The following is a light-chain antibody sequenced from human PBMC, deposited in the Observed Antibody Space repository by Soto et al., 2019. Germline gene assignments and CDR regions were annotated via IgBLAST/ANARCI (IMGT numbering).Light chain of an antibody. CDR3: QKSYNTPIT. J-gene: IGKJ5*01. Sequence: DMQMTQSPPSLDASVRDKVTLACRASQGISNYLAWYQQKPGKVPKLLIYTASTLLSGVPSGFSGSGSGTHFTLTISGLQPEDFATYFCQKSYNTPITVGQGTRLEIK. V-gene: IGKV1-39*01. CDR1: QGISNY. CDR2: TAS.